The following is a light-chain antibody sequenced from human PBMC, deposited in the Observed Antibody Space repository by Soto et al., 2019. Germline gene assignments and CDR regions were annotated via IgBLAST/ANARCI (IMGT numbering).Light chain of an antibody. CDR2: ANI. Sequence: QSVLTHPPSVSGAPGQRVTISCTGSSSNIGAGYDVHWYQQRPGAAPKLLISANINRPSGVPDRFSGSKSGTSASLAITGLQADDEGDYYCQSYDSTLSARYVFGTGNKVTV. J-gene: IGLJ1*01. V-gene: IGLV1-40*01. CDR1: SSNIGAGYD. CDR3: QSYDSTLSARYV.